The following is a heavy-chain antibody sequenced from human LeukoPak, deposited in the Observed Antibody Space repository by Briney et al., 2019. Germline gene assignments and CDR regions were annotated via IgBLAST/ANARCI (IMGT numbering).Heavy chain of an antibody. J-gene: IGHJ4*02. D-gene: IGHD3-16*01. V-gene: IGHV3-7*01. CDR1: GFTLSTYW. CDR2: INPDGSGK. Sequence: GGPLRLSCEASGFTLSTYWMNWVRQVPGKGLDWVANINPDGSGKRYVDSVKGRFTIARDNADNSLSLQMNSLRAEDTAVYYCASWGAGGNSWGQGTLVTVSS. CDR3: ASWGAGGNS.